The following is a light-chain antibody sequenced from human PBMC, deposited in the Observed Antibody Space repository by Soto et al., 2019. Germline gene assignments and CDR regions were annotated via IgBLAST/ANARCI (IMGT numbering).Light chain of an antibody. CDR1: PSVSNH. CDR2: GAS. J-gene: IGKJ1*01. Sequence: EVVMTQSPATLSVSPGEGATLSCRASPSVSNHLAWYQQRPGQAPRILIYGASTRAAGIPARFSGSGSGTEFTLTISSLQSEDFALYYCQHYFSWPRTFGQGTKVEIK. CDR3: QHYFSWPRT. V-gene: IGKV3-15*01.